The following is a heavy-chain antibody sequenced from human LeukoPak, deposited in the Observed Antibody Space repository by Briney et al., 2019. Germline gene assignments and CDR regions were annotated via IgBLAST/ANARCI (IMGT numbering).Heavy chain of an antibody. V-gene: IGHV4-4*07. CDR1: GGSSSSYY. Sequence: SETLSLTFTVSGGSSSSYYWSWIRQPAGKGREGIGRIYTSGSTNYNPSLKSRVTMSVDTSKNQFSLKLSSVTAADTAVYYCASWVVAAPPDAFDIWGQGTMVTVSS. J-gene: IGHJ3*02. D-gene: IGHD2-15*01. CDR2: IYTSGST. CDR3: ASWVVAAPPDAFDI.